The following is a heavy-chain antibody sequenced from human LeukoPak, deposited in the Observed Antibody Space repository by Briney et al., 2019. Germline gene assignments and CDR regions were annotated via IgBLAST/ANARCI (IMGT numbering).Heavy chain of an antibody. CDR2: INHSGSA. V-gene: IGHV4-34*01. Sequence: SETLSLTCAVYGGSFSGYYWSWIRQPPGKGLEWIGEINHSGSANYNPSLKSRVTLSIDRSKNQFSLNLSSVTAADTAVYYCARARRDSGYYKVDYWGQGTLVAVSS. CDR1: GGSFSGYY. D-gene: IGHD3-3*01. CDR3: ARARRDSGYYKVDY. J-gene: IGHJ4*02.